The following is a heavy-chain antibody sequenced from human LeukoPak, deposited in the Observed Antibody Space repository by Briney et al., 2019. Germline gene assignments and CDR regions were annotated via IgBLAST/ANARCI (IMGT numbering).Heavy chain of an antibody. CDR3: ARGHVTYDAFDI. V-gene: IGHV4-30-4*01. J-gene: IGHJ3*02. CDR1: GVSISSGDYY. CDR2: IYYSGST. D-gene: IGHD1-14*01. Sequence: SETLSLTCTVSGVSISSGDYYWSWIRQPPGKGLEWIGYIYYSGSTYYNPSLKSRVTISVDTSKNQFSLKLSSVTAADTAVYYCARGHVTYDAFDIWGQGTMVTVSS.